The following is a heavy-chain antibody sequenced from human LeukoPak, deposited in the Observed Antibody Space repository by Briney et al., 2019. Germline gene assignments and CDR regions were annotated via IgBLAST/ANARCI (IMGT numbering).Heavy chain of an antibody. D-gene: IGHD3-16*01. J-gene: IGHJ4*02. Sequence: GGSLRLSCAASGFTFSSYAMHWVRQAPGKGLEWVAVISYDGSNKYYADSVKGRFTISRDNAKNTLYLQMNSLRAEDTAVYYCARGGGGLGYWGQGTLVTVSS. CDR3: ARGGGGLGY. V-gene: IGHV3-30-3*01. CDR1: GFTFSSYA. CDR2: ISYDGSNK.